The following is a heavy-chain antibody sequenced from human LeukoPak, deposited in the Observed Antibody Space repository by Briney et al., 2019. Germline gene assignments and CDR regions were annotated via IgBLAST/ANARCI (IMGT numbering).Heavy chain of an antibody. CDR3: ARQAGYSTAWYDFDY. CDR1: GYTFTTYW. J-gene: IGHJ4*02. Sequence: GESLKISCKGSGYTFTTYWIAWVRRMPGKGLEWMGIIYPDDSDTRCSPSFQGQVTISADKSISTTYLQWSSLKASDTAMYYCARQAGYSTAWYDFDYWGQGTLVTVSS. V-gene: IGHV5-51*01. D-gene: IGHD6-19*01. CDR2: IYPDDSDT.